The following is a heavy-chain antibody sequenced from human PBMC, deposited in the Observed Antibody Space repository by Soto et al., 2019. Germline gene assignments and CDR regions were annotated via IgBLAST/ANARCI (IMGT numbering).Heavy chain of an antibody. CDR2: ISAYNGNT. CDR1: GYTFTSYG. Sequence: QVQLVQSGAEVKKPGASVKVSCKASGYTFTSYGISWVRQAPGQGLEWMGWISAYNGNTNYAQKLQGRVTMTTDTSTSAAYVELRSLRSDDTAVYYCARDRGYSSSWYTWFDPWGQGTLVTVSS. D-gene: IGHD6-13*01. CDR3: ARDRGYSSSWYTWFDP. V-gene: IGHV1-18*01. J-gene: IGHJ5*02.